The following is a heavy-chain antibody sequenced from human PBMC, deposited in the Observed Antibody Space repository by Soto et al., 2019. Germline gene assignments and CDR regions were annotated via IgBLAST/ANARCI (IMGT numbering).Heavy chain of an antibody. Sequence: GGSLRLSCAASGFTFSSYSMSWVRQTPGKGLEWVSHISGGSSLIYYADSVKGRFTISRDNAENSLYLQMNSLRAEDTAVYYCATRSRGYPGYVNYWGQGTVVTVSS. V-gene: IGHV3-48*01. J-gene: IGHJ4*02. CDR3: ATRSRGYPGYVNY. CDR2: ISGGSSLI. CDR1: GFTFSSYS. D-gene: IGHD5-12*01.